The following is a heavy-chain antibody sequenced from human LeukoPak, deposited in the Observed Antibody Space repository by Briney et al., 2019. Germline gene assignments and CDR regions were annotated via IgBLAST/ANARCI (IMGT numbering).Heavy chain of an antibody. J-gene: IGHJ5*02. Sequence: GESLQISFKGPEYDFANYWIGWVRPMPGRGPEWMGIVYPAGSIIHYSPSFQGQVTISVDRSVSTAYLQWTSLKASDSAMYFCARRRYFDTYLDPWGQGTLVTVSS. D-gene: IGHD2/OR15-2a*01. CDR2: VYPAGSII. CDR3: ARRRYFDTYLDP. V-gene: IGHV5-51*01. CDR1: EYDFANYW.